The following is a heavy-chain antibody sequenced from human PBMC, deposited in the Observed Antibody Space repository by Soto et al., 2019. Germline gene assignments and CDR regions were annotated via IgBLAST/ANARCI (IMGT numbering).Heavy chain of an antibody. CDR2: IWYDGSNK. CDR3: ARGGYSSGWSDY. J-gene: IGHJ4*02. CDR1: GFTFSSYG. D-gene: IGHD6-19*01. V-gene: IGHV3-33*01. Sequence: PGGSLRLSCAASGFTFSSYGMHWVRQAPGKGLEWVAVIWYDGSNKYYADSVKGRFTISRDNSKNTLYLQMNSLRAEDTAVYYCARGGYSSGWSDYWGQGTLVTVSS.